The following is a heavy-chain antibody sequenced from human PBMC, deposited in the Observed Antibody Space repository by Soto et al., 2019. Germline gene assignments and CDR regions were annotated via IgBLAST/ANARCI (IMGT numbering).Heavy chain of an antibody. J-gene: IGHJ6*02. D-gene: IGHD6-13*01. Sequence: QVQLVESGGGVVQPGRSLRLSCAASGFTFSSYGMHWVRQAPGKGLEWVAVIWYDGSNKYYADSVKGRFTISRDNSKTRLYLKMNSLRAEERVVYYCARDRKLRKLGNYSSGMDAWAKGPRSPSP. CDR1: GFTFSSYG. CDR2: IWYDGSNK. V-gene: IGHV3-33*01. CDR3: ARDRKLRKLGNYSSGMDA.